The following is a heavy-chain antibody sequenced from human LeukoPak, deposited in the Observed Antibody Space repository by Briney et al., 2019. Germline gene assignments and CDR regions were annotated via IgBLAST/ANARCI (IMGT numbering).Heavy chain of an antibody. Sequence: PGGSLRLSCVASGFXFSRYWMTWVRQAPGKGLEWLANIKQDGTEKYYVDSVKGRFTISRDNAKNSLYLQTNSLRAEDTAVYYCARDSEWGLLRSDYWGQGTLVTVSS. CDR3: ARDSEWGLLRSDY. CDR1: GFXFSRYW. V-gene: IGHV3-7*05. J-gene: IGHJ4*02. CDR2: IKQDGTEK. D-gene: IGHD1-26*01.